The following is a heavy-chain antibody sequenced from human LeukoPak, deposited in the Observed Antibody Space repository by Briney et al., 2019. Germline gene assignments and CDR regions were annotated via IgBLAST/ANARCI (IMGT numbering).Heavy chain of an antibody. CDR3: TRDNYDSSGYSHYYGMDV. V-gene: IGHV3-49*04. Sequence: PGGSLRLSCAASGFSFSLYGMHWVRQAPGKGLEWVGFIRSKAYGGTTEYAASVKGRFTISRDDSKSIAYLQMNSLKIEDTAVYYCTRDNYDSSGYSHYYGMDVWGQGTTVTVSS. D-gene: IGHD3-22*01. CDR2: IRSKAYGGTT. J-gene: IGHJ6*02. CDR1: GFSFSLYG.